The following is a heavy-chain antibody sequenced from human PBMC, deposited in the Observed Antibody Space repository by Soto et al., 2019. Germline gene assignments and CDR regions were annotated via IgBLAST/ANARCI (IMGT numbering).Heavy chain of an antibody. V-gene: IGHV5-51*01. D-gene: IGHD3-10*01. CDR3: AGGGVRGVITRTRDYYGMDV. CDR1: GYSFTNYW. CDR2: IYPGDSDT. J-gene: IGHJ6*02. Sequence: PGESLKISCKGSGYSFTNYWIGWVRQMPGKGLEWMGIIYPGDSDTRYSPSFQGQVTISADKSISPAYLQWSSLKASDTAMYYCAGGGVRGVITRTRDYYGMDVWGQGTTVTVSS.